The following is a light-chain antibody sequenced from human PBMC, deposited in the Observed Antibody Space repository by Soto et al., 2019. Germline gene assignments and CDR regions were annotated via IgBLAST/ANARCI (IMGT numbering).Light chain of an antibody. CDR1: SSDVGGYKY. V-gene: IGLV2-14*01. Sequence: QSALTQPASVSGSPGQSITISCTGTSSDVGGYKYVSWYQQHPGKAPRLMVYGVSNRPSGVSYRFSGSKSGNTASLTISGFQGEDEADYYCSSHTSSSPHYVFGTATKLTVL. J-gene: IGLJ1*01. CDR2: GVS. CDR3: SSHTSSSPHYV.